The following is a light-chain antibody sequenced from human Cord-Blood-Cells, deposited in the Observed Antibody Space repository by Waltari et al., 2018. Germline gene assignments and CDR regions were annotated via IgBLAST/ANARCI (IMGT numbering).Light chain of an antibody. V-gene: IGLV2-14*01. CDR1: SPDVGAYNY. CDR2: DVS. CDR3: SSYTSSSTLV. Sequence: QSALTQPTSVSGSPGHSITISCTGTSPDVGAYNYVSWYQQHPGKAPKLMIYDVSKRPSGVSNRFSGSKSGNTASLTISGLQAEDEADYYCSSYTSSSTLVFGGGTKLTVL. J-gene: IGLJ3*02.